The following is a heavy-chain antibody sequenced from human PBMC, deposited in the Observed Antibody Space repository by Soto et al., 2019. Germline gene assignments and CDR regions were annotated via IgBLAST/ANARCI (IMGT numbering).Heavy chain of an antibody. Sequence: ITLKESGPTLVKPTQPLTLTCTFSVFSLTTNGVGVGWIRQPPGKALEWLALIYWYDVTRYSPSNKSRLTIVTEITKNLVGLIMTNVDPVDTATYYCAHRGLDTTDWCGGNFDYWGKGTLVTVS. J-gene: IGHJ4*02. D-gene: IGHD2-8*02. CDR1: VFSLTTNGVG. V-gene: IGHV2-5*01. CDR2: IYWYDVT. CDR3: AHRGLDTTDWCGGNFDY.